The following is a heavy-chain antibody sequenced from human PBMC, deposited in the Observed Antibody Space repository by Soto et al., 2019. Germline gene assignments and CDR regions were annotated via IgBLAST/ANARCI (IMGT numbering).Heavy chain of an antibody. Sequence: EVQLVESGGGLVKPGGSLRLSCAASGFTFSSYSMNWVRQAPGKGLEWVSSISSSSSYIYYADSVKGRFTISRDNAKNSLYLQMNSLGAEDTAVYYCASLNIVVVPAASILLDYWGQGTLVTVSS. CDR2: ISSSSSYI. D-gene: IGHD2-2*01. CDR1: GFTFSSYS. J-gene: IGHJ4*02. CDR3: ASLNIVVVPAASILLDY. V-gene: IGHV3-21*01.